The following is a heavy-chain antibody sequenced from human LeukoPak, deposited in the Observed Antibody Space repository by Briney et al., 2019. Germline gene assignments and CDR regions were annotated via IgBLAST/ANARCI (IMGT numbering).Heavy chain of an antibody. J-gene: IGHJ4*02. D-gene: IGHD3-10*01. CDR2: ISWNSGSI. Sequence: GGSLRLSCAASGFTVSSNYMSWVRQAPGEDLEWVSGISWNSGSIGYADSVKGRFTISRDNAKNSLYLQMNSLRAEDTALYYCAKAGPLMGRGTEIGYWGQGTLVTVSS. CDR1: GFTVSSNY. V-gene: IGHV3-9*01. CDR3: AKAGPLMGRGTEIGY.